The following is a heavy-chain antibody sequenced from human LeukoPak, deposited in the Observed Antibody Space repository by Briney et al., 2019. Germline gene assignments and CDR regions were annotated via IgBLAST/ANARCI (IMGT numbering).Heavy chain of an antibody. D-gene: IGHD6-13*01. CDR1: GGSISSYY. Sequence: PSETLSLTCTVSGGSISSYYWSWIRQPPGKGLEWIGFIYYSGSTSYNPSLKSRVSMSVDTSKNQFSLRLSSVTAADTAVYYCARDHDSSWYFDYWGQGTLVTVSS. V-gene: IGHV4-59*01. CDR3: ARDHDSSWYFDY. J-gene: IGHJ4*02. CDR2: IYYSGST.